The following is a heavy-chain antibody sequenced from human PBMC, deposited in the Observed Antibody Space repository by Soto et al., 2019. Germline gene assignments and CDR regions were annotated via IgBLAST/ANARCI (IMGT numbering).Heavy chain of an antibody. J-gene: IGHJ3*01. CDR3: ARKHHFFGGVYFPALVSKPNPLGVLDF. D-gene: IGHD3-16*01. Sequence: SETLSLTCTVSGGSISSYYWSWIRQPPGKGLEWIGYIYYSGSTNYNPSLKSRVTISVDTSKNQFSLKLSSVTAADTAVYYCARKHHFFGGVYFPALVSKPNPLGVLDFWGQGTMVPVSS. V-gene: IGHV4-59*01. CDR1: GGSISSYY. CDR2: IYYSGST.